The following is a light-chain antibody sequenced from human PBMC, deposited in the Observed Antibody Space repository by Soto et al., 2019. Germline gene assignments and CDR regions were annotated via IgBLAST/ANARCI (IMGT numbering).Light chain of an antibody. V-gene: IGKV3-20*01. Sequence: EIVLTQSPGTLSLSPGERATLSCRASQSVSSSYLAWYQQKPGQAPRLLIYGASSRATGIPDTFSGCGSGTDFTLTISSLQPEDFAVYFCHQDFNLPWTFGLGTKVDIK. CDR2: GAS. CDR1: QSVSSSY. CDR3: HQDFNLPWT. J-gene: IGKJ1*01.